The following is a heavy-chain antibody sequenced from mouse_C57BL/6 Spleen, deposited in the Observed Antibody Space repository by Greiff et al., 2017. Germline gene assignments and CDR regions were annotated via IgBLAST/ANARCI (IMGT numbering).Heavy chain of an antibody. CDR1: GYTFTDYY. J-gene: IGHJ1*03. CDR3: ARQSCGNSDWYFDV. D-gene: IGHD1-3*01. CDR2: ICHGSGST. V-gene: IGHV1-76*01. Sequence: QVQLQQSGAELVRPGASVKLSCKASGYTFTDYYINWVKQRPGQGLEWIARICHGSGSTYYNEKFKGRATLSAENSSSTAYMHLSSLTSDDSAVYFCARQSCGNSDWYFDVWDTETTVPVSS.